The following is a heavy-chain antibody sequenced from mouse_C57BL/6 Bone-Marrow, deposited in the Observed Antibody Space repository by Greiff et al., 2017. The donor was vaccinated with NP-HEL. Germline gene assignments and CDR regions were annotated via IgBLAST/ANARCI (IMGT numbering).Heavy chain of an antibody. CDR3: ARQGYYGSNYAMDY. J-gene: IGHJ4*01. D-gene: IGHD1-1*01. CDR1: GFTFSSYG. CDR2: ISSGGSYT. Sequence: EVQLVESGGDLVKPGGSLKLSCAASGFTFSSYGMSWVRQTPDKRLEWVATISSGGSYTYYPDSVKGRFTFSRDNAKNTVYLQMSSLMSEDTAMYYCARQGYYGSNYAMDYWGQGTSVTVSS. V-gene: IGHV5-6*01.